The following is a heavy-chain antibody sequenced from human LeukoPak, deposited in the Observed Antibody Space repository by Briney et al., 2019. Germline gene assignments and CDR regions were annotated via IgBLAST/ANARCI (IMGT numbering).Heavy chain of an antibody. D-gene: IGHD2-2*01. J-gene: IGHJ4*02. CDR2: IYYSGST. CDR1: GGSISSYY. CDR3: ARHCCPAAAPDY. V-gene: IGHV4-59*08. Sequence: SETLFLTCTVSGGSISSYYWSWIRQPPGKGLEWIGYIYYSGSTNYNPSLKSRVTISVDTSKNQFSLKLSSVTAADTAVYYCARHCCPAAAPDYWGQGTLVTVSS.